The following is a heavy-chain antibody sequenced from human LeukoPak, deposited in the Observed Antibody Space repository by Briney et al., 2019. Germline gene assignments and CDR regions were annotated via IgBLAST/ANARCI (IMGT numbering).Heavy chain of an antibody. CDR2: IIPIFGTA. Sequence: SVKVSCKASGGTFSSYAISWVRQAPGQGLEWMGGIIPIFGTANYARKFQGRVTITADKSTSTAYMELSSLRSEDTAVYYCARDLRGIAAATDPWFDPWGQGTLVTVSS. J-gene: IGHJ5*02. V-gene: IGHV1-69*06. D-gene: IGHD6-13*01. CDR1: GGTFSSYA. CDR3: ARDLRGIAAATDPWFDP.